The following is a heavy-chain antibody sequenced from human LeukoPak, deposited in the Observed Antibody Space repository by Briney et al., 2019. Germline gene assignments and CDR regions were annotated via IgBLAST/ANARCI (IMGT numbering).Heavy chain of an antibody. CDR3: AKRFYYMDV. V-gene: IGHV3-23*01. Sequence: PGGSLRLSCAASGFTFSNYAMSWVRQAPGKGLERVSAISASGGSTYYADSVKGRSTISRDNPKNTVYLQMNSLRAEDTAVYYCAKRFYYMDVWGKGTTVTVSS. CDR1: GFTFSNYA. J-gene: IGHJ6*03. CDR2: ISASGGST.